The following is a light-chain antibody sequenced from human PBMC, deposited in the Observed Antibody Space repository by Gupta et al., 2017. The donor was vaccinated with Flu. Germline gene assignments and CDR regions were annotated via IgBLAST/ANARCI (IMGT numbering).Light chain of an antibody. J-gene: IGLJ2*01. Sequence: HSVLTQPLSVSGAPGQRVTIACTGSSSNIGAGYDVHWYQQLPGTAPKLLIYGNSNRPSGVPDRFSGSKSGTSASLAITGLQAEDEADYYCQSYDSSLRGVFGGGTKLTVL. CDR1: SSNIGAGYD. CDR3: QSYDSSLRGV. CDR2: GNS. V-gene: IGLV1-40*01.